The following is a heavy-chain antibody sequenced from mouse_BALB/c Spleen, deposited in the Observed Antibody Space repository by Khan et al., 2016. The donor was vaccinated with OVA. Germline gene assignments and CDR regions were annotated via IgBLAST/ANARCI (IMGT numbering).Heavy chain of an antibody. D-gene: IGHD2-12*01. CDR3: ARTTRIKY. CDR2: ISYSGST. J-gene: IGHJ2*01. CDR1: GYSITSGCG. V-gene: IGHV3-2*02. Sequence: VQLQESGPGLVKPSQSLSLTCTVTGYSITSGCGRNWIRQFPGNKLEWMGNISYSGSTNYNPSLKSRISITRDTSKNQFFLQLNSVTTEDTATYNCARTTRIKYWGQGTTLTVSS.